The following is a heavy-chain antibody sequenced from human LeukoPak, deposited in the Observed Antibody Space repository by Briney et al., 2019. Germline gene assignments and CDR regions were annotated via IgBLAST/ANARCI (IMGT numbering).Heavy chain of an antibody. Sequence: SGRSLRLSCAASGFTISSYTMRWVRQAPGKGLEWVAVISYDGGDQYYADSVKGRFTSSRDSSTNTLYLQMNSLRAEDTALYYCTRGGNSSPYYFDYWGQGTLVTVSS. CDR3: TRGGNSSPYYFDY. V-gene: IGHV3-30*01. D-gene: IGHD6-13*01. CDR2: ISYDGGDQ. CDR1: GFTISSYT. J-gene: IGHJ4*02.